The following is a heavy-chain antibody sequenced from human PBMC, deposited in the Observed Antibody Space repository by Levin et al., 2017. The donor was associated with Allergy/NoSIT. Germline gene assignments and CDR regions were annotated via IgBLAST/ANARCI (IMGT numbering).Heavy chain of an antibody. V-gene: IGHV3-15*01. D-gene: IGHD3-10*01. CDR1: GFTFTNAW. CDR3: TTLWYYYGNTDY. J-gene: IGHJ4*02. CDR2: IKSNNHGGTT. Sequence: SCVASGFTFTNAWMTWVRQVPGKGLEWVGRIKSNNHGGTTDYAAPVKGRFSISRDDSINTLYLQMNSLKIEDTAVYFCTTLWYYYGNTDYWGQGTLVTVSS.